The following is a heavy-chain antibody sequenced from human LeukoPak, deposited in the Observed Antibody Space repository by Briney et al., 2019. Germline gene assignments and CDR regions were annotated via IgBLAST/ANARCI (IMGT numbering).Heavy chain of an antibody. CDR2: MNPNSGNT. D-gene: IGHD2-2*01. CDR3: ARGHVWVVPAAGFDAFDI. Sequence: ASVKVSCKASGYTFTSYDINWVRQATGQGLEWMGWMNPNSGNTGYAQKFQGRVTITRNTSISTAYMELSSLRSEDTAVYYCARGHVWVVPAAGFDAFDIWGQGTTVTVSS. CDR1: GYTFTSYD. V-gene: IGHV1-8*03. J-gene: IGHJ3*02.